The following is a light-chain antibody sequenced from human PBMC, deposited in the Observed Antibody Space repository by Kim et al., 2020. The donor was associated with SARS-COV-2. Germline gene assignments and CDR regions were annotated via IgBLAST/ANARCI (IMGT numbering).Light chain of an antibody. CDR2: AAS. J-gene: IGKJ1*01. Sequence: ATVGDRVTITCRAGQGISNYLAWYQQKPGKVPKLLIYAASALQSGVPSRFSGSGSGTDFTLTITSLQPEDVAAYYCQQCKSAPWTFGQGTKVDIK. V-gene: IGKV1-27*01. CDR3: QQCKSAPWT. CDR1: QGISNY.